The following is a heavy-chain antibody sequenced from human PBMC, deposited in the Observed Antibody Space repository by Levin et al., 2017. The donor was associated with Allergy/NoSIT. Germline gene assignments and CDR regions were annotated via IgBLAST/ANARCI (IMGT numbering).Heavy chain of an antibody. CDR1: GFTFSSYS. CDR3: ASGYCSGGSCYSGDSIWGPY. J-gene: IGHJ4*02. V-gene: IGHV3-21*01. D-gene: IGHD2-15*01. CDR2: ISSSSSYI. Sequence: GGSLRLSCAASGFTFSSYSMNWVRQAPGKGLEWVSSISSSSSYIYYADSVKGRFTISRDNAKNSLYLQMNSLRAEDTAVYYCASGYCSGGSCYSGDSIWGPYWGQGTLVTVSS.